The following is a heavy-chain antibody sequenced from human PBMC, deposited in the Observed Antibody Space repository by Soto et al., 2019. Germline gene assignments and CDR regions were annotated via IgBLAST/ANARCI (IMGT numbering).Heavy chain of an antibody. CDR1: GFTFSSYW. J-gene: IGHJ6*02. D-gene: IGHD4-17*01. V-gene: IGHV3-7*01. CDR3: ARSSYGSLYYYYGMDV. CDR2: IKQDGSEK. Sequence: QSGGSLRLSCAASGFTFSSYWMSWVRRAPGKGLEWVANIKQDGSEKYYVDSVKGRFTISRDNAKNSLYLQMNSLRAEDTAVYYCARSSYGSLYYYYGMDVWGQGTTVTVSS.